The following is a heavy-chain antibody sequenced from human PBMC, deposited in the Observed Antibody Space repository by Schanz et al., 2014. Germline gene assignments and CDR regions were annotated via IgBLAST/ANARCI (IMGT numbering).Heavy chain of an antibody. J-gene: IGHJ4*02. V-gene: IGHV3-30*18. D-gene: IGHD6-13*01. Sequence: QVQLVESGGGLVKPGGSLRLSCAASGFIFRSYSMHWVRQAPGKGLEWVGFISFDGRNTGYAHSVKGRFTISRDNSKNTVNLQMNSLRAEDTAVYYCAKEKEEVAADGSFFDYWGQGTLVTVSS. CDR1: GFIFRSYS. CDR3: AKEKEEVAADGSFFDY. CDR2: ISFDGRNT.